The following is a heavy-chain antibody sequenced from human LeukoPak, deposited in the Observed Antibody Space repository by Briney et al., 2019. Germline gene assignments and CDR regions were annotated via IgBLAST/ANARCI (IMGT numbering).Heavy chain of an antibody. CDR3: AREQYSSSFNYYYYMDV. Sequence: APVKVSCKASGYTFTSYDINWVRQATGQGLELMGWMNPNSGNTGYAQKFQGRVTITRNTSTSTAYMELSSLRSDDTAVYYCAREQYSSSFNYYYYMDVWGKGTTVTVSS. J-gene: IGHJ6*03. V-gene: IGHV1-8*03. CDR2: MNPNSGNT. CDR1: GYTFTSYD. D-gene: IGHD6-13*01.